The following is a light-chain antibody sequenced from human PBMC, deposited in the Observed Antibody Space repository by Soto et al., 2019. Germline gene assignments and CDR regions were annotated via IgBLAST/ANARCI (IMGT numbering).Light chain of an antibody. V-gene: IGLV2-14*01. J-gene: IGLJ1*01. Sequence: QSALIQPASGSGSPGKPVTISCTGASSDVGGYDYVSWYQQHPGKAPKLILYEVNNRPSGVSNHFSGSKSGNTASLIISGLQADDEADYYCSSYSTTSTLVFGSGTKLTVL. CDR3: SSYSTTSTLV. CDR2: EVN. CDR1: SSDVGGYDY.